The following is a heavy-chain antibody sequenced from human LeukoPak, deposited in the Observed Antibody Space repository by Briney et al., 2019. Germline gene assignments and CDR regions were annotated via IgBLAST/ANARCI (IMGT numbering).Heavy chain of an antibody. Sequence: PGGSLRLSCAASGFTFSNYWMSWIRQAPGKGLKWAAHINEDGSNKYYVDSVKGRFTISRDNAKNSLYLQMNSLRAEDTAVYYCVSWAGKYYETSDFSLAPSNSWGQGTLVTVSS. D-gene: IGHD3-22*01. J-gene: IGHJ4*02. CDR3: VSWAGKYYETSDFSLAPSNS. CDR1: GFTFSNYW. V-gene: IGHV3-7*01. CDR2: INEDGSNK.